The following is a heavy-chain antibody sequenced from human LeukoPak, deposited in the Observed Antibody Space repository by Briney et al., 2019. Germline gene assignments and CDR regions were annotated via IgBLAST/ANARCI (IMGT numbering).Heavy chain of an antibody. J-gene: IGHJ6*03. Sequence: ASVKVSCKASGGTFTSYAISWVRQAPGQGREWMGGISPLFCHANYSQKSHPRVTTTTDESTSTAYMQLSSLRSEHTAVYYCARVVYANYYYYYMDVWGKGTTVTVSS. V-gene: IGHV1-69*05. CDR2: ISPLFCHA. CDR3: ARVVYANYYYYYMDV. CDR1: GGTFTSYA. D-gene: IGHD2-8*01.